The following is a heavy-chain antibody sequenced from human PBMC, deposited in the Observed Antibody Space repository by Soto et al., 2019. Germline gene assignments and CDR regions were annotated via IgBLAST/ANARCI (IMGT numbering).Heavy chain of an antibody. CDR1: GGSISSGGYY. Sequence: SGTLSLTCTVSGGSISSGGYYWSWIRQHPGKGLEWIGYIYYSGSTYYNPSLKSRVTISVDTSKNQFSLKLSSVTAADTAVYYCARQYYYGSGSYSWGWFDPWGQGTLVTVSS. J-gene: IGHJ5*02. CDR3: ARQYYYGSGSYSWGWFDP. CDR2: IYYSGST. D-gene: IGHD3-10*01. V-gene: IGHV4-31*03.